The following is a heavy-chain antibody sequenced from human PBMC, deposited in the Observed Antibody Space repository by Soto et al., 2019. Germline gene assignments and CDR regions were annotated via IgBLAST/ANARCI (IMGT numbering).Heavy chain of an antibody. D-gene: IGHD5-18*01. V-gene: IGHV3-30-3*01. CDR3: AXXRRGXXYGAFDY. J-gene: IGHJ4*02. CDR2: ISYDGSNK. CDR1: GFTFSSYA. Sequence: QVQLVESGGGVVQPGRSLRLSCAASGFTFSSYAMHWVRQAPGKGLEWVAVISYDGSNKYYADSVKGRFTISRDNSKNTLXXXMXXXRAEXXXXYYXAXXRRGXXYGAFDYWGQGTLVTVSS.